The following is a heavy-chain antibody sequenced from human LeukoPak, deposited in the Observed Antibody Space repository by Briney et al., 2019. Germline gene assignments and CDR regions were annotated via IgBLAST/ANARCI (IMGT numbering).Heavy chain of an antibody. CDR2: IYYSGST. Sequence: SQTLSLTCTVSAGSISSGDYYWSWIRQPPGKGLEWIGYIYYSGSTYYNPSLKSRVTISVDTSKNQFSLKLSSVTAADTAVYYCAREGNGSGGGYFDYWGQGTLVTVSS. CDR3: AREGNGSGGGYFDY. V-gene: IGHV4-30-4*01. J-gene: IGHJ4*02. D-gene: IGHD3-10*01. CDR1: AGSISSGDYY.